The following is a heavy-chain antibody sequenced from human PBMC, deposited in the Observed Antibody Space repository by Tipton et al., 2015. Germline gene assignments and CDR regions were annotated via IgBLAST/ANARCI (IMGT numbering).Heavy chain of an antibody. CDR3: AKDLSVNYYGSGRYFTDAFDI. CDR1: GFTFSEYS. D-gene: IGHD3-10*01. V-gene: IGHV3-7*05. J-gene: IGHJ3*02. CDR2: IRQDGSEK. Sequence: SLRLSCVASGFTFSEYSMGWVRQAPGKGLEWVANIRQDGSEKYYVDSVKGRFTISRDNAKNSLYLQMNSLRLDDTAVYYCAKDLSVNYYGSGRYFTDAFDIWGQGTMVTVSS.